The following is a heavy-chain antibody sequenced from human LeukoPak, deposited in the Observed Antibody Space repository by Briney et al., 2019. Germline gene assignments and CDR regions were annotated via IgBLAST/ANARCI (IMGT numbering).Heavy chain of an antibody. CDR1: GFTFSNFA. CDR2: ISGVGT. D-gene: IGHD4-17*01. V-gene: IGHV3-23*01. Sequence: PGGSLRLSCAASGFTFSNFALTWVRQAAGRGLEWVSSISGVGTYYADSVKGRFSISRDNHRNTLNLQISSLRAEDTAVYYCARDRNGNYVGAFYFQRWGQGTLVTVSS. J-gene: IGHJ1*01. CDR3: ARDRNGNYVGAFYFQR.